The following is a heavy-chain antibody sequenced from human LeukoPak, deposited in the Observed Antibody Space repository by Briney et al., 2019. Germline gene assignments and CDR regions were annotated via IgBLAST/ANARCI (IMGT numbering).Heavy chain of an antibody. CDR1: GLTLSNYW. Sequence: GGSLRLSCAASGLTLSNYWMHWVRQAPGKGLVWVSRMNSDGSGTSYADSVKGRFTISRDNAKNTLYLQMNSLRAEDTGVYYCARVTTVSREWYFDLWGRGTLVTVAS. J-gene: IGHJ2*01. CDR2: MNSDGSGT. D-gene: IGHD4-17*01. CDR3: ARVTTVSREWYFDL. V-gene: IGHV3-74*01.